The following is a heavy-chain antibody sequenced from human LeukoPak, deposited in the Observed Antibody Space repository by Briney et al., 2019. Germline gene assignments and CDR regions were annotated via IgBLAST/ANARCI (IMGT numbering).Heavy chain of an antibody. D-gene: IGHD3-3*01. Sequence: VGSLRLSCAASGFTFSSYWMSSVRQAPGKGLEWVANIKQDVSEKYYVDSVKGRFTISRDDAKNSLYLQMNSLRAEDTAVYYCAREITIFGVVPDDAFDIWGQGTMVTVSS. CDR1: GFTFSSYW. J-gene: IGHJ3*02. V-gene: IGHV3-7*01. CDR3: AREITIFGVVPDDAFDI. CDR2: IKQDVSEK.